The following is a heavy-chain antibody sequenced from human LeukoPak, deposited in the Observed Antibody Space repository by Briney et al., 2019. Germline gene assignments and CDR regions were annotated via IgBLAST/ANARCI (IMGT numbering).Heavy chain of an antibody. J-gene: IGHJ4*02. Sequence: GGTLRLSCAASGFTFSTYAMTWVRQAPGKGLEWVSAISGSGRSTYYADSVKGRFTISRDNSKNTLYLQMNILGAENTAVYYCAKALDYWYFDYWGQGTLVTVSS. D-gene: IGHD2/OR15-2a*01. CDR1: GFTFSTYA. CDR3: AKALDYWYFDY. CDR2: ISGSGRST. V-gene: IGHV3-23*01.